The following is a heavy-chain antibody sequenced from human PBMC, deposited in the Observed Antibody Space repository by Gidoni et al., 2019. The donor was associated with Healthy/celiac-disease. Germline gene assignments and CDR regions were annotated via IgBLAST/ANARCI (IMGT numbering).Heavy chain of an antibody. J-gene: IGHJ6*03. V-gene: IGHV4-34*01. CDR3: ARGIYGDPRYYYYYYYMDV. CDR2: INHSGST. Sequence: QVQLQQWGAGLLKPSETLSLTCAVYGGSFSGYYWSWIRQPPGKGLEWIGEINHSGSTNYNPSLKSRVTISVDTSKNQFSLKLSSVTAADTAVYYCARGIYGDPRYYYYYYYMDVWGKGTTVTVSS. D-gene: IGHD4-17*01. CDR1: GGSFSGYY.